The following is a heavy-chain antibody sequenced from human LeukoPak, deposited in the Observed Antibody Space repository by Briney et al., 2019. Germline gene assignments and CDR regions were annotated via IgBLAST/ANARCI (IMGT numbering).Heavy chain of an antibody. V-gene: IGHV3-11*01. CDR1: GFTFSDYY. CDR2: ISSSGSTI. Sequence: GGSLRLSCAASGFTFSDYYMSWIRQAPGKGLEWVSYISSSGSTIYYADSVKGRFTISRDNAKNSLYLQMNSLRAEDTAVYYCAKAQGIAVAGTVRNYYGMDVWGQGTTVTVSS. J-gene: IGHJ6*02. D-gene: IGHD6-19*01. CDR3: AKAQGIAVAGTVRNYYGMDV.